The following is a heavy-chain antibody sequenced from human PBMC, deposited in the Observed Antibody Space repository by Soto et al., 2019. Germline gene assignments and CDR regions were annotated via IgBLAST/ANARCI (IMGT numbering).Heavy chain of an antibody. CDR3: AKFRFSSPVWFDP. V-gene: IGHV6-1*01. CDR2: TYYRSKWYY. J-gene: IGHJ5*02. D-gene: IGHD6-13*01. Sequence: SQTLSLTCVISGDSVTGNTAGWNWIRQSPSRGLEWLGRTYYRSKWYYDYAGSVKGRMTINPDTSRNQFSLQLDSVSPEDTAVYYCAKFRFSSPVWFDPWGQGTLVTVSS. CDR1: GDSVTGNTAG.